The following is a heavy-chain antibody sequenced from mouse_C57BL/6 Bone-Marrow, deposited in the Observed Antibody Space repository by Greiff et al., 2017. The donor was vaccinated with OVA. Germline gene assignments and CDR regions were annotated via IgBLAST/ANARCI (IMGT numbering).Heavy chain of an antibody. J-gene: IGHJ2*01. CDR2: INPGSGYT. CDR1: GYTFTSYT. CDR3: ARTVYFDD. V-gene: IGHV1-4*01. Sequence: QVQLQQSGADLVRPGSSVKLSCKASGYTFTSYTMHWVKQRPGQGLEWIGNINPGSGYTNYNQKFKGKATLTADKSSSTAYMQLSSLTAEDVGVYYCARTVYFDDWGQGTTLTVSS. D-gene: IGHD1-1*01.